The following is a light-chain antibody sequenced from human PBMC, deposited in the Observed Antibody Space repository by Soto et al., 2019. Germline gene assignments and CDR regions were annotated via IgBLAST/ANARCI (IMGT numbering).Light chain of an antibody. CDR2: AAS. V-gene: IGKV1-9*01. Sequence: DIQMTQSPSTLSGSVGDRVTITCRAIHTSSSWLDWYKQKPGKAPTLLIYAASTLQSGVPSRFSGSGSGTEFALTISSLQPEDFATYYCQQLNSYPPWVTFGQGTRLEI. CDR3: QQLNSYPPWVT. J-gene: IGKJ5*01. CDR1: HTSSSW.